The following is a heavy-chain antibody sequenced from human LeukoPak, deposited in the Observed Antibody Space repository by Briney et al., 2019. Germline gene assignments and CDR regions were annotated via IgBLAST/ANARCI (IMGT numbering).Heavy chain of an antibody. Sequence: ASVKVSCKASGYTVTSYGISWVRQAPGQGLEWMGWISAYNGNTNYAQKLQGRVTMTTDTSTSTAYMELRSLRSEDTAVYYCASQIAVAGTGRYYYYGMDVWGQGTTVTVSS. CDR3: ASQIAVAGTGRYYYYGMDV. D-gene: IGHD6-19*01. CDR1: GYTVTSYG. CDR2: ISAYNGNT. V-gene: IGHV1-18*01. J-gene: IGHJ6*02.